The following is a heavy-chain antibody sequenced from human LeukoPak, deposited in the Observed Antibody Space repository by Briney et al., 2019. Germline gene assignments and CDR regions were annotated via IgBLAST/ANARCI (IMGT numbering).Heavy chain of an antibody. Sequence: GGSLRLSCAASGFTFSSYAMHWVRQAPGKGLEWVAIISSDGSNEYYADSVKGRFAISRDNSKNTLYLQMNSLRVEDTAVYYCAKYYYGMDVWGQGTLVTVSS. V-gene: IGHV3-30-3*02. J-gene: IGHJ6*02. CDR2: ISSDGSNE. CDR3: AKYYYGMDV. CDR1: GFTFSSYA.